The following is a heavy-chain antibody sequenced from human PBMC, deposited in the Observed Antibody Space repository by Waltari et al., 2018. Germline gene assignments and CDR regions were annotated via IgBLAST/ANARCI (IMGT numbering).Heavy chain of an antibody. V-gene: IGHV4-39*01. D-gene: IGHD5-12*01. CDR2: IYYSGST. CDR1: GGSISSSSYY. Sequence: QLQLQESGPGLVKPSETLSLTCTVSGGSISSSSYYRGWIRQSPGKGLEWIGSIYYSGSTYYNPTLKSRVTISGDTSKNQFSLKLSSVTAADTAVYYCARHWKKSGYRFDPWGQGTLVTVSS. CDR3: ARHWKKSGYRFDP. J-gene: IGHJ5*02.